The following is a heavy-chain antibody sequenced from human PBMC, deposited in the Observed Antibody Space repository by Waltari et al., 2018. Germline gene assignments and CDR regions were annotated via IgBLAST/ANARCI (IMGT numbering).Heavy chain of an antibody. D-gene: IGHD2-8*01. Sequence: EVQVLESGGLLVQPGGSLRLSCAASPITITNYAMTWVCQASGKGLEYISSISGGGGVTVYANAVKGRFTISRDNSKSTLYLQMNSLRGEDTATDYCAKDPNGDYIGAFDTWGQGTMVTVSP. CDR2: ISGGGGVT. CDR1: PITITNYA. CDR3: AKDPNGDYIGAFDT. V-gene: IGHV3-23*01. J-gene: IGHJ3*02.